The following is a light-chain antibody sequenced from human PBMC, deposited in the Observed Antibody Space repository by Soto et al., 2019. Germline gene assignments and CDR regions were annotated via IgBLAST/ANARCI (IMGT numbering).Light chain of an antibody. CDR1: SSDVGGYNY. J-gene: IGLJ2*01. V-gene: IGLV2-14*01. CDR2: EVS. CDR3: CAFVRSNALL. Sequence: QSALTQPASVSGSPGQSITISCTGTSSDVGGYNYVSWYQQQSGKAPKLMIHEVSNRPSGVSNRFSGSKSGNTASLTISGLQAEDEADYYCCAFVRSNALLFGGGTKLTVL.